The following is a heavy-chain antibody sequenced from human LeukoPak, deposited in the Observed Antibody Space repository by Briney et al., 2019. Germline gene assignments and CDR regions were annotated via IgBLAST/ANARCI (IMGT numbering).Heavy chain of an antibody. CDR3: ARDLARFLEWSYGSSEFDY. CDR1: GGSISSYY. D-gene: IGHD3-3*01. V-gene: IGHV4-59*12. J-gene: IGHJ4*02. CDR2: IYYSGST. Sequence: SETLSLTCTVSGGSISSYYWSWIRQPPGKGLEWIGYIYYSGSTNYNPSLKSRVTISVDTSKNQFSLKLSSVTAADTAVYYCARDLARFLEWSYGSSEFDYWGQGTLVTVSS.